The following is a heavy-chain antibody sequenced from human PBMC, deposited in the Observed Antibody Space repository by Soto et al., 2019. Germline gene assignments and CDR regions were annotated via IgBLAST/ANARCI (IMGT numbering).Heavy chain of an antibody. Sequence: ASVKVSCKASGYTFTSYDINWVRQATGQGLEWMGWMNPNSGNTGYAQKFQGRVTMTRNTPISTAYMELSSLRSEDTAVYYCARERAAAGSNRFDPWGQGTLVTVSS. CDR2: MNPNSGNT. CDR3: ARERAAAGSNRFDP. D-gene: IGHD6-13*01. CDR1: GYTFTSYD. J-gene: IGHJ5*02. V-gene: IGHV1-8*01.